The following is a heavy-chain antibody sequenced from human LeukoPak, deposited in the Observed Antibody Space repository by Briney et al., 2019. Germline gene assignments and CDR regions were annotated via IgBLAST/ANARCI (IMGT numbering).Heavy chain of an antibody. CDR3: ARDYGYASDI. J-gene: IGHJ3*02. CDR2: INGDGSST. CDR1: GFTFNAYW. D-gene: IGHD3-16*01. Sequence: EESLRLSCAASGFTFNAYWMHWVRQAPGKGLVWVSHINGDGSSTSYADSVKGRFTISRDNAKNTLFLQMNSLRAEDTAVYYCARDYGYASDIWGQGTMVTVSS. V-gene: IGHV3-74*01.